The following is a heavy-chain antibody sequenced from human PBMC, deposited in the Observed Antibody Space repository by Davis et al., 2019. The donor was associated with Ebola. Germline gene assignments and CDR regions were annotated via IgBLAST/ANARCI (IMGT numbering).Heavy chain of an antibody. CDR2: ISAYNGNT. CDR3: ARDRRYSSSWYFFDY. J-gene: IGHJ4*02. CDR1: GYTFTSYY. Sequence: ASVKVSCKASGYTFTSYYMHWVRQAPGQGLEWMGWISAYNGNTNYAQKLQGRVTMTTDTSTSTAYMELRSLRSDDTAVYYCARDRRYSSSWYFFDYWGQGTLVTVSS. V-gene: IGHV1-18*04. D-gene: IGHD6-13*01.